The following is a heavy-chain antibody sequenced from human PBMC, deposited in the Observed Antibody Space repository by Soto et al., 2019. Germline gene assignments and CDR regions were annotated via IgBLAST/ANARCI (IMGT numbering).Heavy chain of an antibody. CDR3: ATDRRSYDRSGLAY. CDR2: FDPEDGET. J-gene: IGHJ4*02. D-gene: IGHD3-22*01. V-gene: IGHV1-24*01. Sequence: GVSVKGACKGAGYTLSEVSMHRGRQAPGKGLEWMGGFDPEDGETIYAQKFRGRVTMTEDTSTDTMYMELSGLRSEDTAVFYCATDRRSYDRSGLAYWGQATLVTVSS. CDR1: GYTLSEVS.